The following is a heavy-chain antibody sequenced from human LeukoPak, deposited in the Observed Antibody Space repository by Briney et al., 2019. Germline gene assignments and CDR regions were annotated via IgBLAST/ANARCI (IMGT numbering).Heavy chain of an antibody. Sequence: GGSLRLSCAASGFTFNSYDMHWVRQGTGKGLEWVSAIGTAGDTYYPGSVKGRFTTSRENAKNSLYLQMNSLRVGDTAVYYCARGRGWGTFDIWGQGTMVTVSS. CDR2: IGTAGDT. CDR1: GFTFNSYD. CDR3: ARGRGWGTFDI. V-gene: IGHV3-13*04. J-gene: IGHJ3*02. D-gene: IGHD3-10*01.